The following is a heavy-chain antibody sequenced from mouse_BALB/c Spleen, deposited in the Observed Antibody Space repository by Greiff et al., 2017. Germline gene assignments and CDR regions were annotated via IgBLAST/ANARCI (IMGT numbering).Heavy chain of an antibody. V-gene: IGHV5-17*02. D-gene: IGHD1-1*01. J-gene: IGHJ4*01. CDR1: GFTFSSFG. CDR3: ASYGSSYGAMDY. Sequence: EVQRVESGGGLVQPGGSRKLSCAASGFTFSSFGMHWVRQAPEKGLEWVAYISSGSSTIYYADTVKGRFTISRDNPKNTLFLQMTSLRSEDTAMYYCASYGSSYGAMDYWGQGTSVTVSA. CDR2: ISSGSSTI.